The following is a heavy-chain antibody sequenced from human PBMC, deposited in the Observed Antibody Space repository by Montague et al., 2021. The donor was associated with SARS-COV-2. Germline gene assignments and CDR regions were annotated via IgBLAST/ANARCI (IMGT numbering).Heavy chain of an antibody. CDR1: GGSISRNH. V-gene: IGHV4-59*01. D-gene: IGHD3-9*01. Sequence: SETLSLTCTVSGGSISRNHWNWIRQPPGKGLEWIAYIYYSGSTNYNPSFKSRVTISVDTSKNQFSLKLSSVTAADTAVYYCARSRENYNILTGYPYYLDYWGQGTLVTVSS. J-gene: IGHJ4*02. CDR2: IYYSGST. CDR3: ARSRENYNILTGYPYYLDY.